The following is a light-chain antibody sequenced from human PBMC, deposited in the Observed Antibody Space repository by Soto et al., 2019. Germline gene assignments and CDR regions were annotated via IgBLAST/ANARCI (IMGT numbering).Light chain of an antibody. CDR3: QQYNNWWT. Sequence: EIVCTQSPATPSVSPGQSATLSCRASRSVSSSLAWYQQKPGQAPRLLIYGASTRATGIPARFSGSGSGTEFTLTISSLQSEDFAVYYCQQYNNWWTFGQGTKVDIK. CDR1: RSVSSS. CDR2: GAS. J-gene: IGKJ1*01. V-gene: IGKV3-15*01.